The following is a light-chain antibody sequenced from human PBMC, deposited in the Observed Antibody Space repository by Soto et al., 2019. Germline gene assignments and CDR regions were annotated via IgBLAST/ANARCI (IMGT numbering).Light chain of an antibody. V-gene: IGKV3-15*01. CDR1: QRVSSN. J-gene: IGKJ4*01. CDR2: GAA. CDR3: QQYNNWPPLT. Sequence: EIVMTQSPATLSVSPGKRATLSCRASQRVSSNLAWYQQKPGQAPRLLISGAATRATGIPDMLSGSGSGTEFTLTISSLQSEDFAVYYCQQYNNWPPLTFGGGTKVEIK.